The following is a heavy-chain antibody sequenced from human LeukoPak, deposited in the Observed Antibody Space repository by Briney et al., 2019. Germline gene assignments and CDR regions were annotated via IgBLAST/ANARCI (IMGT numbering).Heavy chain of an antibody. CDR1: GFTFSDYS. CDR2: ISTRSSYI. D-gene: IGHD3-9*01. V-gene: IGHV3-21*01. J-gene: IGHJ4*02. CDR3: ARESDILTGYHGAFDY. Sequence: GGSLRLSCAASGFTFSDYSMNWVRQAPGKGLEWVSSISTRSSYIYYADSVKGRFTISRDNSRNTLYLQMNSLRAEDTAVYYCARESDILTGYHGAFDYWGQGTLVTVSS.